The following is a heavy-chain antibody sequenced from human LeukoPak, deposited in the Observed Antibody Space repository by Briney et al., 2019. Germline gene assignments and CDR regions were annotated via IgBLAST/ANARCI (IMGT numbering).Heavy chain of an antibody. D-gene: IGHD6-19*01. J-gene: IGHJ6*02. CDR2: IWYDGSNK. Sequence: GGSLRLSCAASRFTFSSYGMHWVRQAPGKGLEWVAVIWYDGSNKYYADSVKGRFTISRDNSKNTLYLQVNSLRAEDTAVYYCARDPGIAVAGPSTPNYYYYGMDVWGQGTTVTVSS. CDR3: ARDPGIAVAGPSTPNYYYYGMDV. V-gene: IGHV3-33*01. CDR1: RFTFSSYG.